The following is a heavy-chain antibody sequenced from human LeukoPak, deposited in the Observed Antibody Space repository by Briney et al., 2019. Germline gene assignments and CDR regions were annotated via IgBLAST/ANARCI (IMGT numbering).Heavy chain of an antibody. CDR1: GYTFTSYG. V-gene: IGHV1-18*01. Sequence: ASVKVSCKASGYTFTSYGISWVRQAPGQGLEWMGWISAYNGNTNYAQKLQGRVTMTTDTSTSTAYMELRSLRSDDTAVYYCARDYYDSSGYYYPDAFDIWGQGTMVIVSS. J-gene: IGHJ3*02. D-gene: IGHD3-22*01. CDR3: ARDYYDSSGYYYPDAFDI. CDR2: ISAYNGNT.